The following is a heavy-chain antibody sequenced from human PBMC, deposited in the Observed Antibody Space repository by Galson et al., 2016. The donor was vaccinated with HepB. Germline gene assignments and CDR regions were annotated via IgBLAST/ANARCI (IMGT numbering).Heavy chain of an antibody. D-gene: IGHD6-13*01. V-gene: IGHV3-11*06. Sequence: SLRLSCAASGFTFSDYFMAWIRQPPGKGLEWVSSISSGSSYIYYADSVKGRFTISRDNVKKSLYLQMNSLRPEDTAVYYCARVREQQLLDAFDIWGQGTMVTVSS. CDR3: ARVREQQLLDAFDI. J-gene: IGHJ3*02. CDR2: ISSGSSYI. CDR1: GFTFSDYF.